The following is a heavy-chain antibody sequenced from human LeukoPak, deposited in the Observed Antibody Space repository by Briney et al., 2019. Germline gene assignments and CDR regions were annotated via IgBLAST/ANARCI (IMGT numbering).Heavy chain of an antibody. CDR2: IYYAGST. J-gene: IGHJ5*02. Sequence: PSETLSLTCSVSGGSISSSDYYWSWIRQPPGKGLEWLGNIYYAGSTSYNPSLKSRVTLSVDTFENQFSLHLSSVTAADTAVYYCARENYCTNGVCWAFDPWGQGTLVTVSS. CDR3: ARENYCTNGVCWAFDP. CDR1: GGSISSSDYY. D-gene: IGHD2-8*01. V-gene: IGHV4-39*07.